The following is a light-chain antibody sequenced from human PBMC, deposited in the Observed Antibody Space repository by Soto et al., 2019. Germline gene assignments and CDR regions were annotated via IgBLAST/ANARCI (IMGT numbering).Light chain of an antibody. CDR2: GAS. Sequence: EIVLMQSPGTLSLSPGERATLSCRASQSVSSSYLAWFQQKPGQAPRVLIYGASTRATGIPARFSGSGSGTEFTLTISSLQSEDFAVYYCQQYNNWPPWTFGQGTKVDIK. CDR3: QQYNNWPPWT. CDR1: QSVSSSY. V-gene: IGKV3-15*01. J-gene: IGKJ1*01.